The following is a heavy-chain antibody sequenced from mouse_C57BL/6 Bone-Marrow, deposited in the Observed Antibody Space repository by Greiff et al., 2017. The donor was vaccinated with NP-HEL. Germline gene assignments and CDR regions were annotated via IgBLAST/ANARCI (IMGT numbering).Heavy chain of an antibody. CDR2: IDPENGDT. CDR3: TNWGGLDY. V-gene: IGHV14-4*01. CDR1: GFNIKDDY. D-gene: IGHD4-1*01. Sequence: DVKLQESGAELVRPGASVKLSCTASGFNIKDDYMHWVKQRPEQGLEWIGWIDPENGDTEYASKFQGKATITADTSSNTAYLQLSSLTSEDTAVYYCTNWGGLDYWGQGTTLTVSS. J-gene: IGHJ2*01.